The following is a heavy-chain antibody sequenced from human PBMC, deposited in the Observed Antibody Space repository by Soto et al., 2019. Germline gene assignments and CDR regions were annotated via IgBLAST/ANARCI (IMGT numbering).Heavy chain of an antibody. CDR2: IYYSGST. Sequence: PSETLSLTCTVSGGSISSGGYYWSWIRQHPGKGLEWIGYIYYSGSTYYNPSLKSRVTISVDTSKNQFSLKLSSVTAADTAVYYCARVVVVYYGMDVWGQGTTVTVS. CDR1: GGSISSGGYY. D-gene: IGHD2-15*01. CDR3: ARVVVVYYGMDV. V-gene: IGHV4-31*03. J-gene: IGHJ6*02.